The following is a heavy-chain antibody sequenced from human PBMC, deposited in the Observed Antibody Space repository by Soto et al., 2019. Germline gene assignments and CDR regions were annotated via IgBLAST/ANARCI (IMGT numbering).Heavy chain of an antibody. CDR2: ISSSSSYT. CDR1: GVTFSDYY. D-gene: IGHD5-18*01. Sequence: PGESLKISCAASGVTFSDYYMSWIRQAPGKRLEWVSYISSSSSYTNYADSVKGRFTISRDNAKNSLYLQMNSLRAEDTAVYYCARISFGYSYGYTDNWFDPWGQGTLVTVSS. V-gene: IGHV3-11*03. CDR3: ARISFGYSYGYTDNWFDP. J-gene: IGHJ5*02.